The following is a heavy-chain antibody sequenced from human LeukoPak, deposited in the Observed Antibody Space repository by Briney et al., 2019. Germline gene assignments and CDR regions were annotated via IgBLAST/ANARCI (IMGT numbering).Heavy chain of an antibody. D-gene: IGHD5-12*01. CDR1: GFTFSDYY. CDR3: ASDIVATSGDF. J-gene: IGHJ4*02. Sequence: GGSLRFSWAASGFTFSDYYMSWIRQAPGKGLEWVAYITSTGDDIYYADSVKGRFTISRDNAKNALFLRMNSLRVEDTATYYCASDIVATSGDFWGQGTLVSVSS. V-gene: IGHV3-11*01. CDR2: ITSTGDDI.